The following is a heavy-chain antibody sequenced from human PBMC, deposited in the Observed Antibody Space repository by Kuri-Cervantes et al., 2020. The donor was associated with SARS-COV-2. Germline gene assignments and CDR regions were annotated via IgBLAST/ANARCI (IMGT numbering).Heavy chain of an antibody. Sequence: GESLKISCSASGFTFSSYSMSWGRQAPGKGLEWVSRVDSDGSSVTYADSVKGRFTSSRDNAKNTLYLQMNSLRVEDTAVYYCVRGYDILTGNYNGYYYYYGMDVWGQGTTVTVSS. CDR1: GFTFSSYS. CDR3: VRGYDILTGNYNGYYYYYGMDV. J-gene: IGHJ6*02. CDR2: VDSDGSSV. D-gene: IGHD3-9*01. V-gene: IGHV3-74*03.